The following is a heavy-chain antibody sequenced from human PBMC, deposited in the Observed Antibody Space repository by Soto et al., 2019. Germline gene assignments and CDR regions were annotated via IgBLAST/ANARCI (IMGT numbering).Heavy chain of an antibody. V-gene: IGHV3-23*01. CDR2: ISGIGGSS. Sequence: LRLSCGASGFSFSTYAMTCVRQAPGKGLEWVSVISGIGGSSYYAASVKGRFTISRDNSKNTLILQMNGLRAEDTAVYYCAKVTKRAAAGRYEYYKYGMDVWGQGATVTVSS. CDR1: GFSFSTYA. CDR3: AKVTKRAAAGRYEYYKYGMDV. D-gene: IGHD6-13*01. J-gene: IGHJ6*02.